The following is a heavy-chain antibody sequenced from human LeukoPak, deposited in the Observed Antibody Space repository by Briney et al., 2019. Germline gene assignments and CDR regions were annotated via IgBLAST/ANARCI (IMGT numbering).Heavy chain of an antibody. D-gene: IGHD5-18*01. V-gene: IGHV3-49*04. J-gene: IGHJ6*02. CDR1: GFTFGDHA. CDR2: IRSKAYGGTT. CDR3: TRGPIYLWFYHGMDV. Sequence: GGSLRLSCTASGFTFGDHAMSWVRQAPGKGLEWVGFIRSKAYGGTTEYAASVKDRFTISRDDSKSIAYLQMNSLKTEDTAVYYCTRGPIYLWFYHGMDVWGQGTTVIVSS.